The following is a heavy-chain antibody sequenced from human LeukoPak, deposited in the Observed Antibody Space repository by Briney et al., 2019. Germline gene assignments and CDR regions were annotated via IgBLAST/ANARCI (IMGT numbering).Heavy chain of an antibody. D-gene: IGHD4-23*01. CDR1: GYSISSGYY. J-gene: IGHJ4*02. CDR3: ARWSHGGTYYFDY. CDR2: IYTSGT. Sequence: SETLSLTCTVSGYSISSGYYWGWIRQPAGKGLEWIGRIYTSGTSYNPSLKSRVTMSLDTSKNQFSLKLSSVTAADTAVYYCARWSHGGTYYFDYWGQGTLVTVSS. V-gene: IGHV4-38-2*02.